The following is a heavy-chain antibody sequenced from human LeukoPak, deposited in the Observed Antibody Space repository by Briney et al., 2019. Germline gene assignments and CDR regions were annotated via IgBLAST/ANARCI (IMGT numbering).Heavy chain of an antibody. CDR1: GGSISSSSYY. D-gene: IGHD6-19*01. J-gene: IGHJ3*02. CDR2: IYYSGST. V-gene: IGHV4-39*01. Sequence: SETLSLTCTVSGGSISSSSYYWRWIRQPPGKGLEWIGSIYYSGSTYYNPSLKSRVTISVDTSKNQFSLKLSSVTAADTAVYYCARVYSSGWYRAFDIWGQGTMVTVSS. CDR3: ARVYSSGWYRAFDI.